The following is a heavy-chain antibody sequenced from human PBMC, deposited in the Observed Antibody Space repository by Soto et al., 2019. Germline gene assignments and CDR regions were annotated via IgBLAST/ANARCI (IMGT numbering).Heavy chain of an antibody. CDR2: IIPIFGTA. J-gene: IGHJ5*02. V-gene: IGHV1-69*12. Sequence: QVQLVQSGAEVKKPGSSVKVSCKASGGTFSSYAISWVRQAPGEGLEWRGGIIPIFGTANYAQKFQGRVTITADESTSTAYMELSSLRSEDTAVYYCASQHFYRSGWFVPWGQGTLVTVSS. CDR1: GGTFSSYA. CDR3: ASQHFYRSGWFVP. D-gene: IGHD3-10*01.